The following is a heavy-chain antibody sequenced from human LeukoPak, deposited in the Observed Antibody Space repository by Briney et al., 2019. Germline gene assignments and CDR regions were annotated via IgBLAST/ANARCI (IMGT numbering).Heavy chain of an antibody. V-gene: IGHV1-18*01. CDR3: ARSRGNYYDSSGYSLGAFDI. CDR1: GYTFTSYG. CDR2: ISAYNGNT. J-gene: IGHJ3*02. Sequence: GASVKVSCKASGYTFTSYGISWVRQAPGQGLEWMGWISAYNGNTNYAQKLQSRVTMTTDTSTSTAYMELRSLRSDDTAVYYCARSRGNYYDSSGYSLGAFDIWGQGTMVTVSS. D-gene: IGHD3-22*01.